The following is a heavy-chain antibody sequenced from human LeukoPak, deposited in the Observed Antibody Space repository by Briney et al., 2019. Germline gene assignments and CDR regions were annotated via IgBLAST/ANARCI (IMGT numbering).Heavy chain of an antibody. J-gene: IGHJ4*02. CDR2: IYYSGST. D-gene: IGHD3-10*01. V-gene: IGHV4-59*01. CDR1: GGSISSYY. Sequence: SETLSLTCTVSGGSISSYYWSWIRQPPGKGLEWIGYIYYSGSTNYNPSLKSRVTISVDTSKNQFSLKLMTAADTAVYYCARGYYGSGSYFFDYWGQGTLVTVSS. CDR3: ARGYYGSGSYFFDY.